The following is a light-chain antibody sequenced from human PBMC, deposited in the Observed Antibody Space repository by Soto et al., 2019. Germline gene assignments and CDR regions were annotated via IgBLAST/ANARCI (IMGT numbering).Light chain of an antibody. J-gene: IGKJ2*01. CDR3: QQYDIWPPYT. Sequence: VITQSPASVSASPGERVTLSCRASQNIRSSLAWYQQRPGQAPRLLIYDASTRATGIPPRFSGGGSGTEFTVTISSLQSEDFAIYYCQQYDIWPPYTFGQGAKVDIK. CDR2: DAS. V-gene: IGKV3-15*01. CDR1: QNIRSS.